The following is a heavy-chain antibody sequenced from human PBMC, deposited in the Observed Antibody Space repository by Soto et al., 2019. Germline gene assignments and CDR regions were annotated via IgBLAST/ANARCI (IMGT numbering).Heavy chain of an antibody. Sequence: ASVKVSCKASGYTFTSYGISWVRQAPGQGLEWMGWISAYNGNTNYAQKLQGRVTMTTDTSTSTAYMELRSLRSDDTAVYYCAREWLGYCSGGSYFRGPDAFDIWGQGTMVTVSS. V-gene: IGHV1-18*01. CDR3: AREWLGYCSGGSYFRGPDAFDI. CDR2: ISAYNGNT. CDR1: GYTFTSYG. J-gene: IGHJ3*02. D-gene: IGHD2-15*01.